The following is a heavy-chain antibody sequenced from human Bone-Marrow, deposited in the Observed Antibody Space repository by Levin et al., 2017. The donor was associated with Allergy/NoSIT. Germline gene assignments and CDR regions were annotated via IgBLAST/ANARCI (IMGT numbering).Heavy chain of an antibody. V-gene: IGHV3-7*01. CDR3: VRDYFGPGDY. J-gene: IGHJ4*02. CDR1: GFTFSSHW. CDR2: MAQDGGEK. Sequence: GESLKISCAASGFTFSSHWMSWVRQAPGKGLEWVANMAQDGGEKYYVDSVKGRFTISRDNAKNSLYLQMNSLRTEDTAVYYCVRDYFGPGDYWGQGTLVTVSS. D-gene: IGHD3-10*01.